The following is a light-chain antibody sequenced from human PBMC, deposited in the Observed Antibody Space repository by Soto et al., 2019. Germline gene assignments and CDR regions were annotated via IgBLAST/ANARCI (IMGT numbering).Light chain of an antibody. CDR1: RSNIGSGN. J-gene: IGLJ7*01. V-gene: IGLV1-47*01. CDR2: KSY. CDR3: AAWDDSLSGVV. Sequence: QAVVTQPHSASGTNGQRVTNSCSGRRSNIGSGNVYWYQQFPGTAPKLLIYKSYQGPSGVPDRFSASKSGTSASLAISGLRSEDEADYYCAAWDDSLSGVVFGGGTQLTVL.